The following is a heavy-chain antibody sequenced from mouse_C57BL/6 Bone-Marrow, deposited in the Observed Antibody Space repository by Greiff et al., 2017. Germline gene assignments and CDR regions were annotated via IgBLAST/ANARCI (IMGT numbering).Heavy chain of an antibody. CDR1: GYAFTNYL. J-gene: IGHJ4*01. V-gene: IGHV1-54*01. Sequence: QVQLQQSGAELVRPGTSVKVSCKASGYAFTNYLIEWVKQRPGQGLEWIGVINPGSGGTNYYEKFKGKATLTADKSSRTAYMQLISLTAEDSAVYCCARLPYYYFSTYSMDYWGQGTSVTVSS. CDR2: INPGSGGT. CDR3: ARLPYYYFSTYSMDY. D-gene: IGHD1-1*01.